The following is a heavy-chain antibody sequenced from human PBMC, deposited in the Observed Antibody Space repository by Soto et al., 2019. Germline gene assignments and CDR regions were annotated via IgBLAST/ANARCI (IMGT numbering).Heavy chain of an antibody. CDR2: IYYSGST. J-gene: IGHJ6*02. Sequence: PSDTLSLTCTVSGGSISSGDYYWRWIRQPPGKGLEWIGYIYYSGSTYYNPSLKSRVTISVDTSKNQFSLKLSSVTAADTAVYYCARYTRLKIYGMDVWGQGTTVTVSS. CDR1: GGSISSGDYY. V-gene: IGHV4-30-4*02. CDR3: ARYTRLKIYGMDV. D-gene: IGHD3-22*01.